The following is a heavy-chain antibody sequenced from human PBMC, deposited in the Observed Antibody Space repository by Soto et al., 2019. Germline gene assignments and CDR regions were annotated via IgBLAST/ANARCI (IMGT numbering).Heavy chain of an antibody. CDR1: GEPFTDHF. D-gene: IGHD2-8*01. CDR3: ARGRVTNYYYYGADV. J-gene: IGHJ6*02. Sequence: QVQLQQWGAGLLKPSETLSLTCAVSGEPFTDHFCTWIRQAPGKGLEWIGEINHGGRTYFNPSLKSRVTLSVDTSKNQFSLVLVSLTAADTGVYYCARGRVTNYYYYGADVWGQGTTVTGSS. V-gene: IGHV4-34*02. CDR2: INHGGRT.